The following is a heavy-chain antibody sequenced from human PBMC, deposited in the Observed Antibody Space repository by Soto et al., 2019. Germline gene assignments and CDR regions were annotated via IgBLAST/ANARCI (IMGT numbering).Heavy chain of an antibody. V-gene: IGHV3-15*07. CDR1: GFTFSNAW. D-gene: IGHD4-17*01. CDR3: TSDLPGVTTNYGFDY. J-gene: IGHJ4*02. CDR2: FKSRGDGGTT. Sequence: EVQLVESGGGLVNPGGSLRLSCAASGFTFSNAWMNWVRQAPGQGLEWGARFKSRGDGGTTAYAAPVKGRFTISRDDLENTLCLQMDRLKIEDTAVYLCTSDLPGVTTNYGFDYWGQGILVTVSS.